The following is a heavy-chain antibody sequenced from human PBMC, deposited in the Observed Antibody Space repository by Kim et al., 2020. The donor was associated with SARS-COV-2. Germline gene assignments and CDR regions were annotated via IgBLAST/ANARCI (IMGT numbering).Heavy chain of an antibody. J-gene: IGHJ6*02. CDR3: TTDYESSGGYYYGMDV. Sequence: PVKGRFTISRDDSKNTLYLQMNSLKTEDTAVYYCTTDYESSGGYYYGMDVWGQGTTVTVSS. D-gene: IGHD3-22*01. V-gene: IGHV3-15*01.